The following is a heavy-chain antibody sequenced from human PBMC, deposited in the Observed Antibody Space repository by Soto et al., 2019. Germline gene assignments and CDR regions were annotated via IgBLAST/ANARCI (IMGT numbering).Heavy chain of an antibody. Sequence: QVQLVESGGGAVQPGRSLRLSCAASGPTIVSYGMHWVRQAPGKGLEWVAVISYDGANKYYADSVKGRFTISRDNSKNTLFLQMNSLTAEDTAVYYCAKDKGSGSYREYYYGMDVWGQGTTVTVSS. CDR3: AKDKGSGSYREYYYGMDV. CDR2: ISYDGANK. D-gene: IGHD3-10*01. CDR1: GPTIVSYG. V-gene: IGHV3-30*18. J-gene: IGHJ6*02.